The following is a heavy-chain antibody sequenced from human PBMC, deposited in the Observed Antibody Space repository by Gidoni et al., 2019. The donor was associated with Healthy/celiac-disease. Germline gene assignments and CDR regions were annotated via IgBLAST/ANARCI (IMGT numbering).Heavy chain of an antibody. J-gene: IGHJ4*02. V-gene: IGHV3-23*01. CDR3: AKGPVVVVVAATRDY. CDR2: ISGSGGST. Sequence: EVQLLESGGGLVQPGGSLRLSCAASGFTFSSYAMSWVLQAPGKGLEWVSAISGSGGSTYYADSVKGRFTISRDNSKNTLYLQMNSLRAEDTAVYYCAKGPVVVVVAATRDYWGQGTLVTVSS. CDR1: GFTFSSYA. D-gene: IGHD2-15*01.